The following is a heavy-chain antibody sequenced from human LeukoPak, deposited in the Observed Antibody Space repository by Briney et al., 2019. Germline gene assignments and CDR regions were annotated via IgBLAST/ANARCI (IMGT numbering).Heavy chain of an antibody. CDR2: IYYSGST. J-gene: IGHJ4*02. Sequence: SETLSLTCAVYGGSFSGYYWSWIRQPPGKGLEWIGYIYYSGSTNYNPSLKSRVTISVDTSKNQFSLKLSSVTAADTAVYYCAAVVSTLPYYYDSSGYYYHYWGQGTLVTVSS. CDR1: GGSFSGYY. V-gene: IGHV4-59*01. D-gene: IGHD3-22*01. CDR3: AAVVSTLPYYYDSSGYYYHY.